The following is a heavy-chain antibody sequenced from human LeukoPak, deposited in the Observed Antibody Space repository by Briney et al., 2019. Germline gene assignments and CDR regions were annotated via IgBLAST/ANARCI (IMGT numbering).Heavy chain of an antibody. V-gene: IGHV3-23*01. J-gene: IGHJ3*02. CDR3: ANRSPSKAFDI. CDR1: EFTFSTYA. Sequence: GGSLRLSCAASEFTFSTYAMSWVRQAPGEGLEWVSAISSSGGTISYADSVNGRFTISRDNSKNTLFLQMNSLRAEDTAVYYCANRSPSKAFDIWGQGTMVTVSS. CDR2: ISSSGGTI.